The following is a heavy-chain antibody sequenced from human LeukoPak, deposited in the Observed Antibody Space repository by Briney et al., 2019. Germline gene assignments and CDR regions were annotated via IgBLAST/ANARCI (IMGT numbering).Heavy chain of an antibody. J-gene: IGHJ5*02. Sequence: GRSLRLSCAASGFTFDGYAMHWVRQAPGKGLEWVSGISWNSGSIGYADSVKGRFTISRDNAKNSLYLQMSSLRAEDTALYYCASSPGVGALDWFDPWGQGTLVTVSS. CDR1: GFTFDGYA. CDR2: ISWNSGSI. D-gene: IGHD1-26*01. CDR3: ASSPGVGALDWFDP. V-gene: IGHV3-9*01.